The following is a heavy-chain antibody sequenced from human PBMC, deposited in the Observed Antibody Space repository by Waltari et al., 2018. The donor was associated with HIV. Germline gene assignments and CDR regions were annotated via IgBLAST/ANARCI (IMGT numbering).Heavy chain of an antibody. Sequence: EVQLVESGGGLVQPGESPRLPCAAPGFTFRMNVMTWVRQAPGKGLQWVAGISGNGGSRYYTDSVKGRFTISRDNSKKTLYLQMDSLRAEDTAVYYCAKVPVLPTGREDYWGQGTLVTVSS. CDR3: AKVPVLPTGREDY. J-gene: IGHJ4*02. D-gene: IGHD2-2*01. CDR2: ISGNGGSR. V-gene: IGHV3-23*04. CDR1: GFTFRMNV.